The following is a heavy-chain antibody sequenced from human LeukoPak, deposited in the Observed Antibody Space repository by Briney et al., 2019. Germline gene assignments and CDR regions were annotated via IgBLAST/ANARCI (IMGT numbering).Heavy chain of an antibody. Sequence: ASVKVSCKASGYTFTSYYMHWVRQAPGQGLEWMGIINPSGGSTSYAQKFQGRVTITRNTSISTAYMELSSLRSEDTAVYYCARGGEGQPDYWGQGTLVTVSS. V-gene: IGHV1-46*01. CDR3: ARGGEGQPDY. J-gene: IGHJ4*02. CDR1: GYTFTSYY. D-gene: IGHD3-16*01. CDR2: INPSGGST.